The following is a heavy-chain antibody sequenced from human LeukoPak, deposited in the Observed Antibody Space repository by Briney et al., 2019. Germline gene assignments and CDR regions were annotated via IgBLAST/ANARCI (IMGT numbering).Heavy chain of an antibody. CDR2: ISAYNGNT. CDR1: GYTFTSYG. CDR3: AREGWELLLRKENAFDI. V-gene: IGHV1-18*01. D-gene: IGHD1-26*01. J-gene: IGHJ3*02. Sequence: GASVKVSCKASGYTFTSYGISWVRQAPGQGLEWMGWISAYNGNTNYAQKLQGRVTMTTDISTSTAYMELRSLRSDDTAVYYCAREGWELLLRKENAFDIWGQGTMVTVSS.